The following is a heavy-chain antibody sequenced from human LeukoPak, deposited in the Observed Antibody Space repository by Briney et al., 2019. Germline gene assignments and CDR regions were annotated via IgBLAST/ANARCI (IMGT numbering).Heavy chain of an antibody. J-gene: IGHJ4*02. Sequence: PSETLSLTCAVYGGSFSGYYWSWIRQPPGKGLEWIGEINHSGSSNYNPSLKSRVTISVDTSKNQFSLKLNSVTAADTAVYYCARDERWFGELSDWGQGTLVTVSS. D-gene: IGHD3-10*01. CDR1: GGSFSGYY. CDR3: ARDERWFGELSD. V-gene: IGHV4-34*01. CDR2: INHSGSS.